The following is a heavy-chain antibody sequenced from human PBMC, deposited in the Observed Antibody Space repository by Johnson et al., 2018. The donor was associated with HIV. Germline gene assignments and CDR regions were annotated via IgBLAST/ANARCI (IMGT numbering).Heavy chain of an antibody. J-gene: IGHJ3*02. CDR2: ISYDGSNK. D-gene: IGHD3-22*01. CDR3: ARSRAAYYYDSSGYYSAFDI. V-gene: IGHV3-30-3*01. CDR1: GFTVSSNY. Sequence: VQLVESGGGLVQPGGSLRLSCAASGFTVSSNYMSWVRQAPGKGLEWVAVISYDGSNKYYADSVKGRFTISRDNSKNTLYLQMNSLRAEDTAVYYCARSRAAYYYDSSGYYSAFDIWGQGTMVTVSS.